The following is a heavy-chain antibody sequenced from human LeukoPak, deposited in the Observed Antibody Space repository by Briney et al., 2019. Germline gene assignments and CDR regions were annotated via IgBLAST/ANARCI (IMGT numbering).Heavy chain of an antibody. Sequence: SVKVSCKGSGCTFTSSAMQWVRQARGQGREWMGWMFVCSCNTNYAQKFQERVTINRDMYTRTVSMALRRLRYEDMDVYDCVAAYYDSSGYSLAYWGQGTLVTVSS. CDR3: VAAYYDSSGYSLAY. D-gene: IGHD3-22*01. V-gene: IGHV1-58*02. J-gene: IGHJ4*02. CDR2: MFVCSCNT. CDR1: GCTFTSSA.